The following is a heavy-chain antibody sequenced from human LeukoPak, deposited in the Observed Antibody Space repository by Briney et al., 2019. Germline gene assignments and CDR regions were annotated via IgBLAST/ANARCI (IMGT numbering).Heavy chain of an antibody. Sequence: PGGSLRLSCAASGFTVSSNYMSWVRQAPGKGLEWVSVIYSGGSTYYADSVKGRFTISRDNSKNTLYLQMNSLRAEDTAVYYCARNRGGNGYNSYVYWGQGTLVTVSS. CDR2: IYSGGST. D-gene: IGHD5-24*01. V-gene: IGHV3-66*02. CDR1: GFTVSSNY. J-gene: IGHJ4*02. CDR3: ARNRGGNGYNSYVY.